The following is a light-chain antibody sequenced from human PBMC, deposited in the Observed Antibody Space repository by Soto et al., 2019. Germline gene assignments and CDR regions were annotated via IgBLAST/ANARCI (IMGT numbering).Light chain of an antibody. CDR1: SSDVGAYNY. Sequence: SVLTQPASVSGSPGQSITISCAGTSSDVGAYNYVSWYQHHPGKAPKLMIYDVNNRPSGDSNRFSGSKSGNTASLTISRLPAEDEADYYCSTWTSGATYVFGSGTKVTVL. V-gene: IGLV2-14*03. CDR3: STWTSGATYV. J-gene: IGLJ1*01. CDR2: DVN.